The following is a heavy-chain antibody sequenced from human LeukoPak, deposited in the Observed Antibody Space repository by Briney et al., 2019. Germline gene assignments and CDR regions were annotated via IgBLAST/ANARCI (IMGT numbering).Heavy chain of an antibody. CDR2: INANSGTT. Sequence: PGGSLRLSCTASGFAFSVYAMSWLPHPPGKGLEWVSTINANSGTTSYAASVRGRFTISRDNSKNTLYLQLNTLRADDTATYYCAKPISGGLAVTADWFHPWGQGTLVVVSS. J-gene: IGHJ5*01. V-gene: IGHV3-23*01. CDR3: AKPISGGLAVTADWFHP. D-gene: IGHD6-19*01. CDR1: GFAFSVYA.